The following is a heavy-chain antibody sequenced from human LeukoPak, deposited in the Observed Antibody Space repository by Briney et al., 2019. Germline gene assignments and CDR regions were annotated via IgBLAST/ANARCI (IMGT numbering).Heavy chain of an antibody. CDR3: AHAAPNWGSPPYFDY. J-gene: IGHJ4*02. D-gene: IGHD7-27*01. CDR2: VYWDDDE. Sequence: SGPTLVNPTQTLTLTCTFAGFSPSTRPVGAGLIRQPPGKSLEWLALVYWDDDERYSPSLQSRLTITKDTSKNQVVLTMSNVDPVDTATYYCAHAAPNWGSPPYFDYWGQGTLVPVSS. V-gene: IGHV2-5*02. CDR1: GFSPSTRPVG.